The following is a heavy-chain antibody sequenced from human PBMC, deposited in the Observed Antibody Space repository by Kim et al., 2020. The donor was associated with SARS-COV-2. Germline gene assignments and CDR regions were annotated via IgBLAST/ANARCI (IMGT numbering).Heavy chain of an antibody. CDR2: KK. D-gene: IGHD2-15*01. V-gene: IGHV3-33*01. J-gene: IGHJ4*02. Sequence: KKYHADSQEGRFTSSRDSSKSILYLQMNSLRVEDTAIYYCARDGASDKLNFWSQGTLVTVSS. CDR3: ARDGASDKLNF.